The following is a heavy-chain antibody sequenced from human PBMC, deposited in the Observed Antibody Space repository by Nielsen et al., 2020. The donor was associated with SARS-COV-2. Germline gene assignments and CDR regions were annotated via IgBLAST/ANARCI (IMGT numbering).Heavy chain of an antibody. CDR1: GYTFINHY. Sequence: ASMKVSCKASGYTFINHYIHWVRQAPGQGLEWMGVINPSGGSTNYAQKFQGRVTMTRDTSTSTVYMELSSLRSEDTAVYYCARDVNLTGYYSYWGQGTLVTVSS. CDR2: INPSGGST. D-gene: IGHD3-9*01. V-gene: IGHV1-46*01. CDR3: ARDVNLTGYYSY. J-gene: IGHJ4*02.